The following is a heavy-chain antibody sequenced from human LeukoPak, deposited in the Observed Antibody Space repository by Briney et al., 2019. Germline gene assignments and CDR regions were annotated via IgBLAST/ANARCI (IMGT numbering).Heavy chain of an antibody. CDR1: GFTCSSYV. V-gene: IGHV3-30*02. CDR2: IRYDGSNK. D-gene: IGHD3-10*01. CDR3: AKDPSGRGSGSYLYYYYYMDV. Sequence: GSSMRLSCAAAGFTCSSYVMRWVRPARGKGLEWVAFIRYDGSNKYYAYSMKRRFTISRDNSKHKLYLQINSLRAEDTAVYYCAKDPSGRGSGSYLYYYYYMDVWGKGTTVTISS. J-gene: IGHJ6*03.